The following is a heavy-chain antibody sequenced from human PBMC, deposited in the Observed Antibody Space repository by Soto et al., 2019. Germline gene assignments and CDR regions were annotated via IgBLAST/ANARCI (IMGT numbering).Heavy chain of an antibody. V-gene: IGHV1-18*01. J-gene: IGHJ6*02. CDR3: GRCRTDSYAMNV. Sequence: AWVKCSCKASGYRFSNYGIAWVRQAPGQGPEWMGWISPYNGRRNYAQNVKGRVVMTTXXXXNXXNLXQRSLRSDDTAIYYCGRCRTDSYAMNVWG. D-gene: IGHD2-8*02. CDR1: GYRFSNYG. CDR2: ISPYNGRR.